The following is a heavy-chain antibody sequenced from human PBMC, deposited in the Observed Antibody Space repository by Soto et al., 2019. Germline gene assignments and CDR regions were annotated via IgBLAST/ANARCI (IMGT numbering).Heavy chain of an antibody. CDR2: ISAYNGNT. V-gene: IGHV1-18*01. CDR1: GYTFTSYG. J-gene: IGHJ6*02. CDR3: ARLESFTTNYYYGMDV. Sequence: QVQLVQSGAEVKKPGASVKVSCKASGYTFTSYGISWVRQAPGQGLEWMGWISAYNGNTNYAQKLQGRVTRTTDTSTSTAYMELRSLRSDDTAVYYCARLESFTTNYYYGMDVWGQGTTVTVSS. D-gene: IGHD1-1*01.